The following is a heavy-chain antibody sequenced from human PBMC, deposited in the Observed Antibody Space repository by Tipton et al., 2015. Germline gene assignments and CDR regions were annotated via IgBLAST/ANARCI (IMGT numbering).Heavy chain of an antibody. V-gene: IGHV3-23*01. Sequence: SLRLSCAASGSTFDTYAMTWVRQAPGKGLEWVSSISGSGDSTYYADSVKGRFTISRDNSKNTLYLQIYSLRPEDTAIYYCAKSIDFWSAGAYWGQGTLVTVSS. J-gene: IGHJ4*02. D-gene: IGHD3-3*01. CDR2: ISGSGDST. CDR1: GSTFDTYA. CDR3: AKSIDFWSAGAY.